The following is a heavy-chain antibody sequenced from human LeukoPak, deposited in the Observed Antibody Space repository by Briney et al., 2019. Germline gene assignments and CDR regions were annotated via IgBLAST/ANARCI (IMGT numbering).Heavy chain of an antibody. D-gene: IGHD4-23*01. V-gene: IGHV4-59*01. Sequence: SETLSLTCTVSGGSISSYYWSWIRQVPGKGLEWIAYIYYIGSTDYNPSLKSRVTISVDTSKNQFSLKLSSVTAADTAVYYCARGYGGSYFDYWGQGTLVTVSS. CDR1: GGSISSYY. J-gene: IGHJ4*02. CDR3: ARGYGGSYFDY. CDR2: IYYIGST.